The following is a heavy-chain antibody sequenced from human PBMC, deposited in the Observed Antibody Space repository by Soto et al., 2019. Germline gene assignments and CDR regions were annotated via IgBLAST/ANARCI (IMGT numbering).Heavy chain of an antibody. CDR1: GFTFSNYA. J-gene: IGHJ4*02. CDR3: AKSPLGYCSGGSCYPLFYFDY. CDR2: VGGSGDST. D-gene: IGHD2-15*01. V-gene: IGHV3-23*01. Sequence: EVQLLDSGGGLVQPGGSLRLSCTASGFTFSNYAMNWVRQAPGKGLEWVSGVGGSGDSTYYADSVKGRFTISRDNSKDKLYLQMNSLSAEATAVYYCAKSPLGYCSGGSCYPLFYFDYWGQGTLVTVSS.